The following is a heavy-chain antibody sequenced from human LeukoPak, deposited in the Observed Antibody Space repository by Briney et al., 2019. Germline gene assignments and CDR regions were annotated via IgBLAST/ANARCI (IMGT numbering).Heavy chain of an antibody. CDR2: ISGSGGST. Sequence: GGSLRLSCAASGFTFGGYAMSWVRQAPGKGLEWVSAISGSGGSTYYADSVKGRFTISRDNSKNTLYLQMNSLRAEDTAVYYCAKVPYCSGGSCWDYFDYWGQGTLVTVSS. V-gene: IGHV3-23*01. J-gene: IGHJ4*02. D-gene: IGHD2-15*01. CDR1: GFTFGGYA. CDR3: AKVPYCSGGSCWDYFDY.